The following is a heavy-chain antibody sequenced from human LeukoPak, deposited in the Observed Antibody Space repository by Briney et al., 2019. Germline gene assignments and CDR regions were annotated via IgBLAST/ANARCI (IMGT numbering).Heavy chain of an antibody. CDR1: GGSFSAYY. D-gene: IGHD5-12*01. V-gene: IGHV4-34*01. CDR3: ARGHLWLTN. Sequence: SETLSLTCAVYGGSFSAYYWSWIRQPPGKGLEWIGEINHSGSTNYKPPLKSRVTISLDTSKNQFSLKLSSVTATDTAVYYCARGHLWLTNWGQGALVTVSS. CDR2: INHSGST. J-gene: IGHJ4*02.